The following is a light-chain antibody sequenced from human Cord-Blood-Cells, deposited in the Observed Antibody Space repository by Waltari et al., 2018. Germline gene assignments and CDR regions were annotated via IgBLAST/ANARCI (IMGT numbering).Light chain of an antibody. CDR2: LGS. CDR3: MQALQTPPWT. J-gene: IGKJ1*01. CDR1: QSLLHSNGYNY. Sequence: DIVMTQSPLSLPVTPGEPASISCRSSQSLLHSNGYNYLDWYLQKPGQSPQLLIYLGSNLASGVPYRFSGSGSGTDFTLKISRVEAEDVGVYYCMQALQTPPWTFGQGTKVEIK. V-gene: IGKV2-28*01.